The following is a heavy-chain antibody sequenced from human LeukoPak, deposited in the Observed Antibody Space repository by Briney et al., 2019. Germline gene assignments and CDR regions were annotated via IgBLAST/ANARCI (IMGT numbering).Heavy chain of an antibody. CDR1: GGTFSSYA. V-gene: IGHV1-69*04. J-gene: IGHJ3*02. D-gene: IGHD2-15*01. CDR3: AREHIVVVVAATNDAFDI. CDR2: IIPIFGIA. Sequence: GASVKVSCKASGGTFSSYAISWVRQAPGQGLEWMGRIIPIFGIANYAQKFQGRVTITADKSTRTAYMELSSLRSEDTAVYYCAREHIVVVVAATNDAFDIWGQGTMVTVSS.